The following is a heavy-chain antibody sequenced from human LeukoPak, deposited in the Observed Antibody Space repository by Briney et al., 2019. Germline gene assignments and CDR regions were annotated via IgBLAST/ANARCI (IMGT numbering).Heavy chain of an antibody. D-gene: IGHD3-3*01. J-gene: IGHJ4*02. Sequence: SETLSLTCAVYGGSFSGYYWSWIRQPPGKGLEWIGEINHSGSTNYNPSLKSRVTISVDTSKNQFSLKLSSVTAADTAVYYCARGALYDFWSGHNPPDYWGQGTLVTVSS. CDR2: INHSGST. CDR1: GGSFSGYY. V-gene: IGHV4-34*01. CDR3: ARGALYDFWSGHNPPDY.